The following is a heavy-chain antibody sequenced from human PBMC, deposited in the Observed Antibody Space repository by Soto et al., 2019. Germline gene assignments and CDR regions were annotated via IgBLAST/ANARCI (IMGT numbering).Heavy chain of an antibody. CDR2: INNDGSGT. D-gene: IGHD4-4*01. CDR1: GFTFSSYW. CDR3: ARESYSNYLRNWFDP. J-gene: IGHJ5*02. V-gene: IGHV3-74*01. Sequence: GGSLTLSCAASGFTFSSYWMHWVRQAPGKGLVWVSHINNDGSGTTHADSVKGRFTISRDNAKNTLYLQMNSLRAEDTAVYYCARESYSNYLRNWFDPWGQGTLVTVSS.